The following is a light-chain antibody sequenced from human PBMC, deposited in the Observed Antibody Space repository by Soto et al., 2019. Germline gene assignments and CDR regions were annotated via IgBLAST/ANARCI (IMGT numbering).Light chain of an antibody. V-gene: IGLV1-51*01. CDR3: GTWDSSLSAYV. CDR1: SSNIGNNY. Sequence: QSVLTQPPSASGTPGQRVTISCSGSSSNIGNNYVSWYQQLPGTAPKLLIYDNNKRPSGIPDRFSGSKSGTSATLGITGLQTGDEADYYCGTWDSSLSAYVFGTGTKV. J-gene: IGLJ1*01. CDR2: DNN.